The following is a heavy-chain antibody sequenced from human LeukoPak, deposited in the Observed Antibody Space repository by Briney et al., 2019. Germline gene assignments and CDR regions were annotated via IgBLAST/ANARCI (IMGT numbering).Heavy chain of an antibody. D-gene: IGHD3-9*01. J-gene: IGHJ6*02. V-gene: IGHV4-59*08. CDR3: ARLNILTGYDPLYYYYCGMDV. Sequence: SETLSLTCTVSGGSISSYYWSWIRQPPGKGLEWIGYIYYSGSTNYNPSLKSRVTISVDTSKNQFSLKLSSVTAADTAVYYCARLNILTGYDPLYYYYCGMDVWGHGTTVTVSS. CDR1: GGSISSYY. CDR2: IYYSGST.